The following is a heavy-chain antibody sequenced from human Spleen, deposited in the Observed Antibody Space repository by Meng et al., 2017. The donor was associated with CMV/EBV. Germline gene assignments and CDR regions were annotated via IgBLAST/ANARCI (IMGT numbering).Heavy chain of an antibody. J-gene: IGHJ4*02. CDR2: INNNGGST. CDR3: ARDRY. CDR1: GFTFSSYT. Sequence: GSLRLSCAASGFTFSSYTMHWVRQAPGKGLEYVSAINNNGGSTYYADSVKGRFTISRDNSKNTLYLQMGSLGTEDMAVYYCARDRYWGQGTLVTVSS. V-gene: IGHV3-64*02.